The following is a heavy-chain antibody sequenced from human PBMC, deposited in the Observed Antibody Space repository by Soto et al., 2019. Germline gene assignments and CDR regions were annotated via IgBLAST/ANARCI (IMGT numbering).Heavy chain of an antibody. D-gene: IGHD1-26*01. CDR1: GYTLTELS. CDR2: FDPEDGET. J-gene: IGHJ3*02. Sequence: ASVKVSCKVSGYTLTELSMHWVRQAPGKGLEWMGGFDPEDGETIYAQKFQGRVTMTEETSTDTAYMELSSLRSEDTAVYYCALGGGAYDAFDIWGQGTMVTVSS. V-gene: IGHV1-24*01. CDR3: ALGGGAYDAFDI.